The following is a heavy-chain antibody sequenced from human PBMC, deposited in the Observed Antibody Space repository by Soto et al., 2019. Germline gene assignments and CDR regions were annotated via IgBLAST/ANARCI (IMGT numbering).Heavy chain of an antibody. CDR2: INPNSGGT. D-gene: IGHD3-10*01. CDR1: GYTFTGYY. V-gene: IGHV1-2*02. Sequence: SVKVSCKASGYTFTGYYMHWVRQAPGQGLEWMGWINPNSGGTNYAQKFQGRVTMTGDTSISTAYMELSRLRSDDTAVYYCARDRVRGVNLCYFYGMVVWGQGTTVTVSS. J-gene: IGHJ6*02. CDR3: ARDRVRGVNLCYFYGMVV.